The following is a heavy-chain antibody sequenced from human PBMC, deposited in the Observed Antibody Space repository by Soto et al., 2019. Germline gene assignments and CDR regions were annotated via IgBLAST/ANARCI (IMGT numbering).Heavy chain of an antibody. CDR2: INAGNGNT. V-gene: IGHV1-3*01. CDR3: GRGSYRLGQEGLFDY. J-gene: IGHJ4*02. CDR1: GYTFTSYA. D-gene: IGHD3-16*02. Sequence: QVQLVQSGAEVKKPGASVKVSCKASGYTFTSYAMHWVRQAPGQRLEWMGWINAGNGNTKYSQKFQGRVTITRDTSASTAYMELSSLRSEDTAVYYCGRGSYRLGQEGLFDYWGQGTLVTVSS.